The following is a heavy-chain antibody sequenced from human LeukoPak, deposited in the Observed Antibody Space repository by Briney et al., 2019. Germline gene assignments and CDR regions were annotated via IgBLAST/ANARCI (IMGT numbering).Heavy chain of an antibody. V-gene: IGHV3-9*03. D-gene: IGHD2-15*01. CDR1: GCTFNDYA. CDR2: ISWNSYSI. Sequence: GGSLRLSCAASGCTFNDYAMNWVQQAPGKGLEWVSGISWNSYSIGYADSVKGRFTISRDNAKNSLYLQMNSLRAEVMALYYCAREFCSGGSCKGYFDYWGQGTLVTVSS. J-gene: IGHJ4*02. CDR3: AREFCSGGSCKGYFDY.